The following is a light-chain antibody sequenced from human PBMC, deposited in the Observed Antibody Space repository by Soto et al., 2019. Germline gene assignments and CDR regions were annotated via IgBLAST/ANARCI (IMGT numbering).Light chain of an antibody. CDR3: MQALETPLT. V-gene: IGKV2-28*01. CDR2: LGS. J-gene: IGKJ4*01. CDR1: QRLLHDNGFNF. Sequence: DIVMTQSPLFLSVTPGEPASICCRSSQRLLHDNGFNFLNWYLQKPGQSPQLLISLGSSRASGVPDRFSGSASGRDFTLLISRVEAEDVGVFSCMQALETPLTFGGGTKVDIK.